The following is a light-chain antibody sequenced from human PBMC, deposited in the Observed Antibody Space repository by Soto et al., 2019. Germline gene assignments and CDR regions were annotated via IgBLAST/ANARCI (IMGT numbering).Light chain of an antibody. J-gene: IGKJ1*01. CDR1: QGIKDY. V-gene: IGKV3-15*01. CDR2: GAS. CDR3: QQYNTWPRT. Sequence: EIVMTQSPATLSVSPGERATLSCRARQGIKDYLAWFQQKPGQAPRLLIYGASTRATAIPARFSGSGSGTEFTLSISSLQSEDFAVYYCQQYNTWPRTFGQGTKVETK.